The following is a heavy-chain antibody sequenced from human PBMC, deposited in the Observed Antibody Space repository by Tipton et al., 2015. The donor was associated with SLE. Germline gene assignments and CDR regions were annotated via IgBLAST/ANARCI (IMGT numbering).Heavy chain of an antibody. J-gene: IGHJ4*02. D-gene: IGHD6-19*01. CDR1: GGSISNYY. V-gene: IGHV4-4*07. CDR2: IYTSGST. CDR3: ARDHPVAGPFDY. Sequence: TLSLTCTVSGGSISNYYSSWIRQPAGKGLGWIGRIYTSGSTNYNPSLKSRVTMSVDTSKNQFSLKLSSVTAADTAVYYCARDHPVAGPFDYWGQGTLVTVSA.